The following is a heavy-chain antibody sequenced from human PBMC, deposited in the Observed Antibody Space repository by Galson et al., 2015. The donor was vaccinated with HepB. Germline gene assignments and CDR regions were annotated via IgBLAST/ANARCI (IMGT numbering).Heavy chain of an antibody. D-gene: IGHD4-17*01. Sequence: SLRLSCAASGFTFRNAGISWVPQAPGKGLEWVGRIKSKTDGGTTDYAAPVKGRFTISRDDSKNTLYLQMNSLKTEDTAVYYCTTGREGVDYGALDYWGQGTLVTVSS. V-gene: IGHV3-15*01. CDR1: GFTFRNAG. CDR2: IKSKTDGGTT. J-gene: IGHJ4*02. CDR3: TTGREGVDYGALDY.